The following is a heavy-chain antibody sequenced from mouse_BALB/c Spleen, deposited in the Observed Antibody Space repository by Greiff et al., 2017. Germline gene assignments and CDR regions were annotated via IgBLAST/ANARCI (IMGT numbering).Heavy chain of an antibody. J-gene: IGHJ4*01. D-gene: IGHD2-10*01. CDR3: ARKGPYYGNFHYYAMDY. V-gene: IGHV5-6*01. CDR1: GFAFSSYD. CDR2: ISSGGSYT. Sequence: EVQRVESGGGLVKPGGSLKLSCAASGFAFSSYDMSWVRQTPKKRLEWVATISSGGSYTYYPDSVKGRFTISRDNAKNTLYLQMSSLKSEDTAMYYCARKGPYYGNFHYYAMDYWGQGTSVTVSS.